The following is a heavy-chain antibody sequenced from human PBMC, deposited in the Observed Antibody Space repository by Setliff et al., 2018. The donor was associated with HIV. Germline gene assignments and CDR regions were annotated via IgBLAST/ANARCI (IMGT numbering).Heavy chain of an antibody. CDR3: AGHLVETYYYGSGSPGVAFDI. CDR2: IYPDDSDT. Sequence: PGESLKISCKGSGTSFTTYCIGWVRQMPGKGLEWMGIIYPDDSDTRYNTSFQGQVTISADKSINTAYLQWSSLRASDTAMYYCAGHLVETYYYGSGSPGVAFDIWGQGTMVTVSS. V-gene: IGHV5-51*01. J-gene: IGHJ3*02. CDR1: GTSFTTYC. D-gene: IGHD3-10*01.